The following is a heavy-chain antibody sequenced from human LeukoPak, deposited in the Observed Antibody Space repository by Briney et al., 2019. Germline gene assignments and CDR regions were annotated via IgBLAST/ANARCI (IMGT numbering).Heavy chain of an antibody. CDR2: INTDGSTT. CDR1: GFTFSSYW. J-gene: IGHJ4*02. CDR3: ARDQGNYGGPDY. V-gene: IGHV3-74*01. D-gene: IGHD4-23*01. Sequence: PGGSLRLSCAASGFTFSSYWMHWVRQAPGKGLVWVSRINTDGSTTSYADSVKGRFTISRDNAKNTLYLQMNSLRAEDTAVYYCARDQGNYGGPDYWGQGTLVTVSS.